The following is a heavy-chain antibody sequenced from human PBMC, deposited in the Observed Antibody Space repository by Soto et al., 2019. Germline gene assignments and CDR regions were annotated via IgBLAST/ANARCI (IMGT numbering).Heavy chain of an antibody. Sequence: GGSLRLSCAASGFTFRSFTMNWVRQAPGKGLEWVSTISSNSAYIYYTDALRGRFTISKDNAKNSLHLQMNSLRAEDTAVYYCTRGASRDSSARGWFDPWGPGTLVTVSA. J-gene: IGHJ5*02. D-gene: IGHD6-13*01. V-gene: IGHV3-21*01. CDR1: GFTFRSFT. CDR3: TRGASRDSSARGWFDP. CDR2: ISSNSAYI.